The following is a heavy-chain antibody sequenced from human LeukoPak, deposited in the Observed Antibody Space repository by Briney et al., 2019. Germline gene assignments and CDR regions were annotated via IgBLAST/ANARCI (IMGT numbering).Heavy chain of an antibody. J-gene: IGHJ4*02. V-gene: IGHV3-30*03. CDR3: VYSNTYYFDY. CDR2: ISYDGSNK. D-gene: IGHD4-11*01. Sequence: PGGSLRLSCAASGFTFNSYGMHWVRQAPGKGLEWVAVISYDGSNKYYADSVKGRFTISRDNSKNTLYLQMNSLRAEDTAVYYCVYSNTYYFDYWGQGTLVTVSS. CDR1: GFTFNSYG.